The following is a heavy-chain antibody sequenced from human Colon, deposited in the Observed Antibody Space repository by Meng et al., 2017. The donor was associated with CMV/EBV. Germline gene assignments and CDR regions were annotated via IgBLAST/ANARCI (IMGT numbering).Heavy chain of an antibody. CDR1: GFTFSSYP. CDR2: ITGSGGST. V-gene: IGHV3-23*01. CDR3: AKCRVGTTTYWFDP. D-gene: IGHD1-14*01. Sequence: GGSLRLSCAASGFTFSSYPMSWARHAPGKGLEWVSLITGSGGSTFYADSVKGRFTISRDNSKNTVYLQMNSLRAEDTALYYCAKCRVGTTTYWFDPWGQGTLVTVSS. J-gene: IGHJ5*02.